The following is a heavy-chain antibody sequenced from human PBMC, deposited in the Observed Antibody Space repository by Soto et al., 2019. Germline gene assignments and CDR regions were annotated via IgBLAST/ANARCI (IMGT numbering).Heavy chain of an antibody. CDR3: ARGVGATLWYFDL. J-gene: IGHJ2*01. Sequence: SETLSLTCAVSGGSISSSNWWSWVRQPPGKGLEWIGEVYHSGSTNYNPSLKSRVTISVDKSKNQFSLKLSSVTAADTAVYYCARGVGATLWYFDLWGRGTLVTVSS. D-gene: IGHD1-26*01. CDR2: VYHSGST. CDR1: GGSISSSNW. V-gene: IGHV4-4*02.